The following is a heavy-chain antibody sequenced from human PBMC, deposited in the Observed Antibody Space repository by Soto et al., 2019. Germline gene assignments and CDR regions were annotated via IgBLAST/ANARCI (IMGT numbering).Heavy chain of an antibody. CDR3: ARHTPAISISDH. D-gene: IGHD2-15*01. J-gene: IGHJ4*02. V-gene: IGHV4-39*01. CDR1: GGSISSSSYY. CDR2: IYYSGST. Sequence: QLQLQESGPGLVKPSETLSLACTVSGGSISSSSYYWGWIRQPPGKGLEWIGSIYYSGSTYYNPSLDSRVTIAVETSKTHFSLKLSSVTAADTAVYYCARHTPAISISDHWGQGTLVTVSS.